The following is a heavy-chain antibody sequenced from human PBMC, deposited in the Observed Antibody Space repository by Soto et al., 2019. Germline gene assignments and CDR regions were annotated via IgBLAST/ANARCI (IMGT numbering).Heavy chain of an antibody. CDR3: ARGDNGSGSYSFYYYYYGMDV. J-gene: IGHJ6*02. Sequence: SETLSLTCAVYGGSFSGYYWSWIRQPPGKGLEWIGEINHSGSTNYNPSLKSRVTISVDTFKNQFSLKLSSVTAADTAVYYCARGDNGSGSYSFYYYYYGMDVWGQGTTVTVSS. D-gene: IGHD3-10*01. CDR2: INHSGST. CDR1: GGSFSGYY. V-gene: IGHV4-34*01.